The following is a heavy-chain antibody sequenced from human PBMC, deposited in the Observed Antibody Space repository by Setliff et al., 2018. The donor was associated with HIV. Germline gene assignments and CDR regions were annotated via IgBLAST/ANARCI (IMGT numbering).Heavy chain of an antibody. CDR1: GFTFSSYA. J-gene: IGHJ6*02. Sequence: GGSLRLYCEASGFTFSSYARHWVRQAPGKGLEWAAVISYDGKKKLYADSVKGRFTISRDNSKSTMYLQVDSLTAEDTALYYCARDSGDDYSDYYYYGMDVWGQGTTVTVSS. V-gene: IGHV3-30*04. CDR3: ARDSGDDYSDYYYYGMDV. D-gene: IGHD4-4*01. CDR2: ISYDGKKK.